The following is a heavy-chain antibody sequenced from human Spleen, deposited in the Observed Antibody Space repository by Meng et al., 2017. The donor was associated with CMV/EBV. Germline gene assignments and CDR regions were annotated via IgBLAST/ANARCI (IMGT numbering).Heavy chain of an antibody. Sequence: GESLKISCAASGFAFNSYWMSWVRQAPGKGLEWVANIKQDGSEKNYVDSVKGRFTISRDNAENSLYLQMNSLRAEDTAMYYCATPSSSNYWGQGTLVTVSS. D-gene: IGHD6-6*01. V-gene: IGHV3-7*01. J-gene: IGHJ4*02. CDR2: IKQDGSEK. CDR3: ATPSSSNY. CDR1: GFAFNSYW.